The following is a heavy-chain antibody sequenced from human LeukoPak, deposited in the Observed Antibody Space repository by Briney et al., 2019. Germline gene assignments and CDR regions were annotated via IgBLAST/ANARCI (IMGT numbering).Heavy chain of an antibody. Sequence: SETLSLTCAVSGYSISSGYYWGWIRQPPGKGLEWIGSIYHSGSTYYNPSLKSRVTISVDTSKNQFSLKLSSVTAADTAVYYCASVAAAGNVDYWGQGTLVTASS. CDR1: GYSISSGYY. V-gene: IGHV4-38-2*01. CDR3: ASVAAAGNVDY. J-gene: IGHJ4*02. D-gene: IGHD6-13*01. CDR2: IYHSGST.